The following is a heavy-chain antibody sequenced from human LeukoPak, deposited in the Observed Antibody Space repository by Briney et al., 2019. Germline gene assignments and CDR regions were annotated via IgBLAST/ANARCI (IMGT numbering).Heavy chain of an antibody. J-gene: IGHJ6*03. D-gene: IGHD3-10*01. CDR3: ARVIEAVRGVGVLNYYYYYMDV. CDR1: GGTFSSYA. CDR2: IIPIRGIA. V-gene: IGHV1-69*04. Sequence: GASVKVSCKASGGTFSSYAISWVRQAPGQGLEWMGRIIPIRGIANYAQKFQGRVTITADKSTSTAYMELSSLRSEDTAVYYCARVIEAVRGVGVLNYYYYYMDVWGKGTTVTVSS.